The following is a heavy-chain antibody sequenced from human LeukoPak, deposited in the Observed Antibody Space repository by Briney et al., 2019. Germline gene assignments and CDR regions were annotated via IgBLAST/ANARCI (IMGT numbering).Heavy chain of an antibody. CDR2: ISDTGNT. D-gene: IGHD2-15*01. Sequence: SGGSLRLSCAASGFTLSSYAMSWVRQAPGKGLEWVSAISDTGNTYHADSVKGRFTISRDSSKNTLFRQMNRLRPEDAAVYYCAKAPVTTCRGAFCYPFDYWGLGTLVTVSS. V-gene: IGHV3-23*01. J-gene: IGHJ4*02. CDR1: GFTLSSYA. CDR3: AKAPVTTCRGAFCYPFDY.